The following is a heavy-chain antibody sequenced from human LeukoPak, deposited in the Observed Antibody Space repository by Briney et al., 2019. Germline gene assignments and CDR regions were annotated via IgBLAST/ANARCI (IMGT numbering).Heavy chain of an antibody. Sequence: GASVKVSCKASGYTFTSYGINWVRQAPGQGLEWIGWISAYNGYTNYAQKLQGRVTMTTDTSTSTAYMELRSLRSDDTAVYYCARGDLEIFGVVTNMDVWGKGTTVTVSS. J-gene: IGHJ6*03. D-gene: IGHD3-3*01. CDR3: ARGDLEIFGVVTNMDV. CDR1: GYTFTSYG. CDR2: ISAYNGYT. V-gene: IGHV1-18*01.